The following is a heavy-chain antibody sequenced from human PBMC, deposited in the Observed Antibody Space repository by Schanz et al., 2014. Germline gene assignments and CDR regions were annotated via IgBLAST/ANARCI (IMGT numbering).Heavy chain of an antibody. D-gene: IGHD2-21*01. Sequence: VQLVESGGTLVKPGGSLRLSCVVSGFTFSDYYMSWIRQAPGKGLEWVANIKQDGSDKHYVDSVKGRFTISRDNAKNSLYLQMNSLRAEDTAVYYCARDDSPSTKPFDSWGQGTLVTVSS. CDR1: GFTFSDYY. CDR3: ARDDSPSTKPFDS. J-gene: IGHJ4*02. CDR2: IKQDGSDK. V-gene: IGHV3-7*01.